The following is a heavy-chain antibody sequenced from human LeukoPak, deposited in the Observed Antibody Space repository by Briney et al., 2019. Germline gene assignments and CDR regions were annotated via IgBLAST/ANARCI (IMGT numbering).Heavy chain of an antibody. D-gene: IGHD3-3*01. Sequence: QSGGSLRLSCAASGFTVSSNYMSWVRQAPGKGLEWVSVIYSGGSTYYADSVKGRFTISRDNSENTLYLQMNSLRAEDTAVYYCAGTHYDFWSGFYSFDYWGQGTLVTVSP. J-gene: IGHJ4*02. V-gene: IGHV3-53*01. CDR3: AGTHYDFWSGFYSFDY. CDR2: IYSGGST. CDR1: GFTVSSNY.